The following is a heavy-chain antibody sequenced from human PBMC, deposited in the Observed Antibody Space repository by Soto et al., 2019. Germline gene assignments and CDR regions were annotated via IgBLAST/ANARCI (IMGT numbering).Heavy chain of an antibody. CDR3: SRSGSSGGYFDY. D-gene: IGHD3-10*01. J-gene: IGHJ4*02. CDR2: INPSGGST. Sequence: SVKVSCKASGYTFTSYYMHWVRQAPGQGLEWMGIINPSGGSTSYAQKFQGRVTMTRDTSTSTVYMELSSLRSEDTAVDFWSRSGSSGGYFDYWGQGTLVTVSS. CDR1: GYTFTSYY. V-gene: IGHV1-46*01.